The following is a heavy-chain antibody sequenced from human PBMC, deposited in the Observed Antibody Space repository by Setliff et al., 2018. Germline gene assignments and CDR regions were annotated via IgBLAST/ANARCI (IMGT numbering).Heavy chain of an antibody. D-gene: IGHD5-18*01. CDR2: VYPSGSP. CDR3: ARETTAWGYVDTAMVTFIDQ. J-gene: IGHJ4*02. CDR1: GASISGSAYY. V-gene: IGHV4-39*07. Sequence: SETLSLTCNVSGASISGSAYYWGWIRQPPGKGLEWIGSVYPSGSPYYNPSLKSRVTISMDTSKNQFSLKVNSLTAADTAVYYCARETTAWGYVDTAMVTFIDQWGQGTLVTVS.